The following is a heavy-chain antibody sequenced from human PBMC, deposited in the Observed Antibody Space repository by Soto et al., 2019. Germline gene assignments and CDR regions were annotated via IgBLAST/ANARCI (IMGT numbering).Heavy chain of an antibody. D-gene: IGHD3-10*01. CDR1: GGTFNTYA. J-gene: IGHJ4*02. Sequence: QVQLVQSGAVMKKPGSSVKVSCQSSGGTFNTYAMNWVRQAPGQGPEWMGDISPMFGAANYAPKFQGRVTMTADESTGTSYMQLSSLTSEDTALYFCAREVQVHTPAFVYWGQGTLVTVSS. CDR3: AREVQVHTPAFVY. V-gene: IGHV1-69*19. CDR2: ISPMFGAA.